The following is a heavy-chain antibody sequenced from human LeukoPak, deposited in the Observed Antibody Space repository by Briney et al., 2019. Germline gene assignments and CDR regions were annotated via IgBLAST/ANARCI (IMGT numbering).Heavy chain of an antibody. CDR2: IIPILGIA. CDR1: GGTFSSYA. CDR3: AREYDSRGY. D-gene: IGHD3-22*01. V-gene: IGHV1-69*04. Sequence: SVKVSFKASGGTFSSYAISWVRQAPGQGLEWMGRIIPILGIANYAQKFQGRVTITADKSTSTAYMELSSLRSEDTAVYYCAREYDSRGYWGQGTLVTVSS. J-gene: IGHJ4*02.